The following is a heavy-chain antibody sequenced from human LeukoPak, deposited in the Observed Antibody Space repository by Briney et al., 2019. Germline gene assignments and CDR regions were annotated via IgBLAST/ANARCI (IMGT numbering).Heavy chain of an antibody. J-gene: IGHJ6*02. CDR2: ISWNSGSI. Sequence: GGSLRLSCAASGFIFDDYAMHWVRQAPGKGLEWVSGISWNSGSIGYADSVKGRFTISRDNAKNSLYLQMNSLRAEDTAVYYCARGNYYDSSGYAYYYGMDVWGQGTTVTVSS. CDR3: ARGNYYDSSGYAYYYGMDV. CDR1: GFIFDDYA. V-gene: IGHV3-9*01. D-gene: IGHD3-22*01.